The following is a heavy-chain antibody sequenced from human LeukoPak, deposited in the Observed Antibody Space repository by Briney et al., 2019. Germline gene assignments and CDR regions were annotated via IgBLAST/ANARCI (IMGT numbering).Heavy chain of an antibody. V-gene: IGHV3-48*03. J-gene: IGHJ3*02. CDR1: GFTFSSYE. D-gene: IGHD3-22*01. CDR2: ISSSGSTI. CDR3: AKDHYRVYYDSSGYYFAFDI. Sequence: GGSLRLSCAASGFTFSSYEMNWVRQAPGKGLEWVSYISSSGSTIYYADSVKGRFTISRDNSKNALYLQMNSLRAEDTAVYYCAKDHYRVYYDSSGYYFAFDIWGQGTMVTVSS.